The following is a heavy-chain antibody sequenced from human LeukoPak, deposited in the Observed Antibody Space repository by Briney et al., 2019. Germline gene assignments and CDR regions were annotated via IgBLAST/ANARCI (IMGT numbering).Heavy chain of an antibody. V-gene: IGHV1-3*03. Sequence: ASVKVSCKASGYTFTSYAMHWVRQPPGQRLEWMGWINAGNGNTKYSQEFQGRVTITRDTSASTAYMELSSMRPEDMAVYDCARSLRTTHLDYWGQGTLVTVSS. CDR2: INAGNGNT. J-gene: IGHJ4*02. CDR3: ARSLRTTHLDY. D-gene: IGHD4-17*01. CDR1: GYTFTSYA.